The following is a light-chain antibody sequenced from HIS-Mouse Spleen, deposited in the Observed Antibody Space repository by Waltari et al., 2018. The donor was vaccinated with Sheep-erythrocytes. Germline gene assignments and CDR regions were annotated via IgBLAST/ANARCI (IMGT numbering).Light chain of an antibody. V-gene: IGLV2-23*01. CDR2: EGS. J-gene: IGLJ3*02. CDR3: CSYAGSSTPWV. CDR1: SSDVGSYNL. Sequence: QSALTQPASVSGSPGQSITISCTGTSSDVGSYNLVSWYQQHPGKAPKLMVYEGSKRPSGVSNRSPGSKSGNTASLTISGLQAEDEADYYCCSYAGSSTPWVFGGGTKLTVL.